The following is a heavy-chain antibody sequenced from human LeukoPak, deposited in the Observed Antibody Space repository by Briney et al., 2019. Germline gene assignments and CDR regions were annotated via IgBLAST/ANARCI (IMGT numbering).Heavy chain of an antibody. CDR1: GYTFSGYY. J-gene: IGHJ4*02. CDR2: INLNSGGT. CDR3: AREERIAVDGVDY. Sequence: ASVKVSCRASGYTFSGYYMHWVRQAPGQGLEWMGWINLNSGGTNDAQNFQGRVTMTRDTSISTAYMEVSRLRSDDTAVYYCAREERIAVDGVDYWGQGTVVTVSS. D-gene: IGHD6-19*01. V-gene: IGHV1-2*02.